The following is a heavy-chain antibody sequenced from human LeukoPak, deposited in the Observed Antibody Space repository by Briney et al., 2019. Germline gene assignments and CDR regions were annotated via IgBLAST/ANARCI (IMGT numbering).Heavy chain of an antibody. Sequence: GASVKVSCKASGYTFTSYAMNWVRQAPGQGLEWMGWISAYNGNTNYAQKLQGRVTMTTDTSTSTAYMELRSLRSDDTAVYYCARDIWFGELSLDYWGQGTLVTVSS. D-gene: IGHD3-10*01. CDR2: ISAYNGNT. V-gene: IGHV1-18*01. CDR1: GYTFTSYA. CDR3: ARDIWFGELSLDY. J-gene: IGHJ4*02.